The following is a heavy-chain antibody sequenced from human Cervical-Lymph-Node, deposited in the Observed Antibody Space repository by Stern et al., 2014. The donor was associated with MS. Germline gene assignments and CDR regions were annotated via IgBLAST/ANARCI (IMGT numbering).Heavy chain of an antibody. J-gene: IGHJ4*02. V-gene: IGHV1-18*01. Sequence: QLVQSGAEVKKPGSSVKVSCKASGDTLTNNGINWVRLAPGQGPEWMGCVSTYNGNTQYAQKRRGRVTMTTDTTTSTAYMELRSLRSDDTAVYYCARGDDKTSYDYWGQGTLVTVSS. CDR1: GDTLTNNG. CDR3: ARGDDKTSYDY. CDR2: VSTYNGNT. D-gene: IGHD1-1*01.